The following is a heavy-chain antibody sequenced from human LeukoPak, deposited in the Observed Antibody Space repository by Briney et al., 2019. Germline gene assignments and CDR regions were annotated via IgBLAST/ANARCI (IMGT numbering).Heavy chain of an antibody. CDR3: ARDSSSSWGFHYYYYMDV. V-gene: IGHV3-7*01. Sequence: GGSLRLSCTASGFTFGTYWMTWVRQAPGKGLEWVANIKQDGSEKYYVDSVKGRFTISRDNAKNSLYLQMNSLRAEDTAVYYCARDSSSSWGFHYYYYMDVWGKGTTVTVSS. CDR1: GFTFGTYW. D-gene: IGHD6-6*01. CDR2: IKQDGSEK. J-gene: IGHJ6*03.